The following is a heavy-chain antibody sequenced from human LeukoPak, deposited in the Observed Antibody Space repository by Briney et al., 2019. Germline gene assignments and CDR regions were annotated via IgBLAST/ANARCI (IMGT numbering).Heavy chain of an antibody. CDR2: IYYSGST. D-gene: IGHD3-22*01. CDR1: GGSISSYY. CDR3: ARGLGSYYDSSGYYYLSGGGAFDI. V-gene: IGHV4-59*08. J-gene: IGHJ3*02. Sequence: SETLSLTCTVSGGSISSYYWSWIWQPPGKRLEWIGYIYYSGSTNYNPSLKSRVTISVDTSKNQFSLKLSSVTAADTAVYYCARGLGSYYDSSGYYYLSGGGAFDIWGQGTMVTVSS.